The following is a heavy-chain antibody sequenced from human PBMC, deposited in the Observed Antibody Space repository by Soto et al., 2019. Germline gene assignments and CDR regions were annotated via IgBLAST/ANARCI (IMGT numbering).Heavy chain of an antibody. D-gene: IGHD2-8*01. Sequence: GSSVKVSCKVSGYTLTELSMHWVRQAPGKGLEWMGGFDPEDGETVYAQKFQGRVTMTEDTSTDTAYMELSSLGSEDTAVYYCATVWCTNGVCHTGSDWFDPWGQGTLVTVSS. CDR1: GYTLTELS. CDR2: FDPEDGET. V-gene: IGHV1-24*01. CDR3: ATVWCTNGVCHTGSDWFDP. J-gene: IGHJ5*02.